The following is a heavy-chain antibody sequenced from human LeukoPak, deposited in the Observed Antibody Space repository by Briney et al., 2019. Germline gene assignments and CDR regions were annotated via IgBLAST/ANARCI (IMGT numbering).Heavy chain of an antibody. CDR3: ARGSGGYHYDH. CDR1: GFTFSTYW. D-gene: IGHD3-22*01. V-gene: IGHV4-34*01. CDR2: INHSGST. Sequence: GSLRLSCAASGFTFSTYWMHWIRQPPGKGLEWIGEINHSGSTNYNPSLKSRVTISVDTSKDQFSLKLSSVTAADTAVYYCARGSGGYHYDHWGQGTLVTVSS. J-gene: IGHJ5*02.